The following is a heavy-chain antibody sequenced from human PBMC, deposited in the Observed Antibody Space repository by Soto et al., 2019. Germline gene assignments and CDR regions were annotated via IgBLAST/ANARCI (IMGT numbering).Heavy chain of an antibody. CDR1: GFSLSTSGVG. V-gene: IGHV2-5*01. Sequence: SGPTLVKPTQTLTLTCTFSGFSLSTSGVGVGWIRQPPGKALEWLALIYWNDDKRYSPSLKSRLTITKDTSKNQMVLTMTNMDPVDTATYYCAHAWLRGSYYYFDYWGQGTLVTVSS. CDR2: IYWNDDK. J-gene: IGHJ4*02. D-gene: IGHD1-26*01. CDR3: AHAWLRGSYYYFDY.